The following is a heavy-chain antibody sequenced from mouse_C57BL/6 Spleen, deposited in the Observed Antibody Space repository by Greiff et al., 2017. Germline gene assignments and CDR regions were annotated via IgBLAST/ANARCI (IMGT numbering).Heavy chain of an antibody. J-gene: IGHJ2*01. CDR1: GYAFTNYL. V-gene: IGHV1-54*01. CDR2: INPGSGGT. Sequence: VQLQQSGAELVRPGTSVKVSCKASGYAFTNYLIEWVKQRPGQGLELIGVINPGSGGTNYNEKFKGKATLTADKSSSTAYMQLSSLTSEDSAVYFCARPLTTLVDYWSQGTTRTVTS. CDR3: ARPLTTLVDY. D-gene: IGHD1-1*01.